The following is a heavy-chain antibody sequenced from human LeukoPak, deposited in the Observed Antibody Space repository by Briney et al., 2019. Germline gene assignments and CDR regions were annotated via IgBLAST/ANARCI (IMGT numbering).Heavy chain of an antibody. CDR2: ISSGSSTI. CDR3: TRSGVVRGFDV. J-gene: IGHJ3*01. CDR1: GFTLSSYA. D-gene: IGHD2-21*01. V-gene: IGHV3-48*04. Sequence: GGSLRLSCAASGFTLSSYAMNWVRQAPGKGLEWLSYISSGSSTIYYADSVKGRFTISRDNAKDSLYLQMNSLRAEDTAVYYCTRSGVVRGFDVWGQGTMVTISS.